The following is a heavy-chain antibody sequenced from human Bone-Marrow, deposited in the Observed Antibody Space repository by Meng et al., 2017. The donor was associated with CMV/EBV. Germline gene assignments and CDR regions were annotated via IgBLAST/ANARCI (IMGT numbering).Heavy chain of an antibody. CDR2: IYYSGST. V-gene: IGHV4-61*01. J-gene: IGHJ4*02. D-gene: IGHD7-27*01. CDR1: GGSVSSGSYY. CDR3: ARDVRGRTGDS. Sequence: SETLSLTCTVSGGSVSSGSYYWSWIRQPPGKGLEWIGYIYYSGSTNYNPSLKSRVTMSVDTSKNQFSLKLSSVTAADTAVYYCARDVRGRTGDSWGQGTLVTVYS.